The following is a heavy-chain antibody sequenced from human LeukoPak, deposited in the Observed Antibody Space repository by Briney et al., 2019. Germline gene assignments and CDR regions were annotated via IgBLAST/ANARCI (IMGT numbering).Heavy chain of an antibody. CDR2: IYRGETT. Sequence: KPSETLSLTCSVSGGSINNYWWSWIRQPPGKGLEWIGYIYRGETTNYNPSLKSRVTLSVDTSKNQISLKLNSVTAADTAVYYCAKDTYDSRGYYPWDHWGQGTLVTVSS. D-gene: IGHD3-22*01. J-gene: IGHJ4*02. CDR1: GGSINNYW. V-gene: IGHV4-4*09. CDR3: AKDTYDSRGYYPWDH.